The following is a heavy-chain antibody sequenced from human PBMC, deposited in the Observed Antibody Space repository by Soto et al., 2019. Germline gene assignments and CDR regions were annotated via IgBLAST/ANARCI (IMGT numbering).Heavy chain of an antibody. V-gene: IGHV3-49*03. CDR3: TRSPDPGYCSSSSCPTLVDV. CDR2: IRRKAYGGTR. J-gene: IGHJ6*02. D-gene: IGHD2-2*03. CDR1: GFTFADYL. Sequence: GGSLRLSCATSGFTFADYLMSWFRQAPGKGLEWVGFIRRKAYGGTREYAASVQGRFTISRDDSKSIAYLEMNGLKTEDRAVYYCTRSPDPGYCSSSSCPTLVDVWGQGTTVTVSS.